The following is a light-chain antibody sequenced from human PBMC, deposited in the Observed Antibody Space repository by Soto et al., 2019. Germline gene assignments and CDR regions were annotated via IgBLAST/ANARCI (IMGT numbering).Light chain of an antibody. CDR1: SSDLAIYNY. V-gene: IGLV2-14*01. CDR2: QVT. CDR3: SSYTDSSNYV. J-gene: IGLJ1*01. Sequence: QPALTQPASVSGSPGQSITISRTGTSSDLAIYNYVSWYQQQPGKAPKLMIYQVTNRPSGVSNRFSGSRSGNTASLTISGLQAEDEADYYCSSYTDSSNYVFGTGTKVTVL.